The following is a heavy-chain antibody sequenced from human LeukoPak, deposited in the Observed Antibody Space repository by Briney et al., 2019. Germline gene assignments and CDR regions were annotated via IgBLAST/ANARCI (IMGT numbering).Heavy chain of an antibody. J-gene: IGHJ3*02. CDR2: ISSSSSTI. CDR1: GFTFSSYS. D-gene: IGHD3-22*01. Sequence: GGSLRLSCAASGFTFSSYSMNWVRQAPGKGLEWVSYISSSSSTIYYADSVKGRFTISRDNAKNSLYLQMNSLRAEDTAVYYCARLFVGRSSGNAFDIWGQGTMVTVSS. V-gene: IGHV3-48*01. CDR3: ARLFVGRSSGNAFDI.